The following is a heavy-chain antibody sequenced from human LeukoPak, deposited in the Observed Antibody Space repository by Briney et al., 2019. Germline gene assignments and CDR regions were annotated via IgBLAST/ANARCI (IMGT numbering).Heavy chain of an antibody. CDR3: ARAPSEIGGYYPEYFRH. CDR1: GFTFSDYY. D-gene: IGHD3-3*01. CDR2: ICDSGRTV. J-gene: IGHJ1*01. V-gene: IGHV3-11*04. Sequence: GGSLRLSCAASGFTFSDYYMSWLRQAPGKGLEWVAYICDSGRTVYYADSVKGRFTISRDNAKNTLSLQMNSLRPEDTGVYYCARAPSEIGGYYPEYFRHWGQGTLVTVSS.